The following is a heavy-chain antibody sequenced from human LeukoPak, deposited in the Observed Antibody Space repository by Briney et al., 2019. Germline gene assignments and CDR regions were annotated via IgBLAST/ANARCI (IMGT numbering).Heavy chain of an antibody. CDR2: ISYDGSNK. CDR3: AKDLAWGVCDY. CDR1: GFTFSSYG. D-gene: IGHD3-10*01. Sequence: GRSLRLSCAASGFTFSSYGMHWVRQAPGRGLEWVAVISYDGSNKYYADSVKGRFTISRDNSKNTLYLQMNSLRAEDTAVYYCAKDLAWGVCDYWGQGTLVTVSS. V-gene: IGHV3-30*18. J-gene: IGHJ4*02.